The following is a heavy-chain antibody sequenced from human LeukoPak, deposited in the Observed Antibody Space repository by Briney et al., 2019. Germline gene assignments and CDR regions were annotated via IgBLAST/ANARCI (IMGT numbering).Heavy chain of an antibody. J-gene: IGHJ1*01. CDR3: ARDPSDSSSWIKGYFQH. Sequence: SVKVSCKASGGTFSSYTISWVRQAPGQGLEGMGRIIPILGIANYARKFQGIVTTTADKSTSTAYIELSSMRSEDTAVYYCARDPSDSSSWIKGYFQHWGQGTLVTVSS. V-gene: IGHV1-69*04. CDR1: GGTFSSYT. D-gene: IGHD6-13*01. CDR2: IIPILGIA.